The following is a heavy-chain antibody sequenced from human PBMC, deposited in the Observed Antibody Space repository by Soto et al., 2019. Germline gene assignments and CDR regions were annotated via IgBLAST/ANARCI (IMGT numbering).Heavy chain of an antibody. Sequence: GGSLRLSCAASGFTFSSYAMHWVRQAPGKGLEWVAVISYDGSNKYYADSVKGRFTISRDNSKNTLYLQMNSLRAEDTAVYYCARAYEGVYFDYWGQGTLVTVSS. D-gene: IGHD3-16*01. CDR1: GFTFSSYA. V-gene: IGHV3-30-3*01. CDR3: ARAYEGVYFDY. CDR2: ISYDGSNK. J-gene: IGHJ4*02.